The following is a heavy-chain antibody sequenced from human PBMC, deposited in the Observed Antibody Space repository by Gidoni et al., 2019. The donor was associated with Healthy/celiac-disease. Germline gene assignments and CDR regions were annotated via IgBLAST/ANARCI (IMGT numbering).Heavy chain of an antibody. CDR1: GFTFSDYY. CDR3: ARVRKDMVRGVRDPNYNWFDP. J-gene: IGHJ5*02. D-gene: IGHD3-10*01. CDR2: ISSSSSYT. Sequence: QVQLVESGGGLVKPGGSLRLSCAASGFTFSDYYMRWLRQAPGKGLELVSYISSSSSYTNYADSVNGRFTISRDNAKNSLYLQMNSLRAEDTAVYYCARVRKDMVRGVRDPNYNWFDPWGQGTLVTVSS. V-gene: IGHV3-11*06.